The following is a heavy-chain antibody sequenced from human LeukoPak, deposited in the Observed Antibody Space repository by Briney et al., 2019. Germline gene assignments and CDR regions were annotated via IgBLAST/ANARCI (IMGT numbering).Heavy chain of an antibody. V-gene: IGHV3-11*01. Sequence: PGGSLRLSCTASGFTFSDYFMNWIRQAPGKGLEWVSFISSGGSAIYYADSVKGRFTISRDKATNSLYLQMNSLRDEDTAVYYCARGGGYSYGQIGIVDYRGQGTLVTVSS. J-gene: IGHJ4*02. D-gene: IGHD5-18*01. CDR2: ISSGGSAI. CDR3: ARGGGYSYGQIGIVDY. CDR1: GFTFSDYF.